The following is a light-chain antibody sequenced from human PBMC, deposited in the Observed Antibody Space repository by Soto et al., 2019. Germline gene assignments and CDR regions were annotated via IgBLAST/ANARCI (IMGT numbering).Light chain of an antibody. CDR1: QSVSSSN. J-gene: IGKJ2*01. V-gene: IGKV3-20*01. CDR3: QQYGSSPPYT. CDR2: GPS. Sequence: EIALTQSQGTLSLSPGERATRSCRASQSVSSSNLAWYQQNPGPAPRLLIYGPSSRATGIPDRFSGSGSGTDFTLTISSLEPEDFAVYYCQQYGSSPPYTFGQGTKLEIK.